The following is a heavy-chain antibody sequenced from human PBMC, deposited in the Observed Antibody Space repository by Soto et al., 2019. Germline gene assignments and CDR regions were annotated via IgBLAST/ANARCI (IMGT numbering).Heavy chain of an antibody. J-gene: IGHJ6*02. CDR2: INAGNGNT. Sequence: ASVKVSCKASGYTFTSYAMHWVRQAPGQRLEWMGWINAGNGNTKYSQKFQGRVTITRDTSASTAYMELSSLRSEDTAVYYCARGVRVYYYYGMDVWGQGTTVTVSS. V-gene: IGHV1-3*01. CDR3: ARGVRVYYYYGMDV. CDR1: GYTFTSYA. D-gene: IGHD3-10*01.